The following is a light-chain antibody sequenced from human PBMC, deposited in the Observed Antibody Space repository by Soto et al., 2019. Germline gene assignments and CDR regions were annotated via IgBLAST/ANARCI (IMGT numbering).Light chain of an antibody. J-gene: IGKJ2*01. Sequence: IQMTQSPSSLSASVGDRVTITCQASQDITTHLNWYQQRPGKAPKLLIYDASNLETGVPTRFSGGGSGTHFTFTIISLQPEDIATYYCQQFDNLPYTFGQGARLEIK. CDR1: QDITTH. V-gene: IGKV1-33*01. CDR2: DAS. CDR3: QQFDNLPYT.